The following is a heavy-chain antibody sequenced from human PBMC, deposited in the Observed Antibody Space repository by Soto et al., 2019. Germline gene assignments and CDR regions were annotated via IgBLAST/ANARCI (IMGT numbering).Heavy chain of an antibody. CDR1: GFRFSNYA. Sequence: GGSLRLSCTTSGFRFSNYAMSWVRQAPGKGLEWVAVTSRDGSSTYYADSVKGRFTISRDNSKNTLYLQMDSLRPEDTAVYYCAKDRGDASGSYLCLDVWGKGTTVTVSS. CDR3: AKDRGDASGSYLCLDV. V-gene: IGHV3-30*18. J-gene: IGHJ6*04. D-gene: IGHD3-10*01. CDR2: TSRDGSST.